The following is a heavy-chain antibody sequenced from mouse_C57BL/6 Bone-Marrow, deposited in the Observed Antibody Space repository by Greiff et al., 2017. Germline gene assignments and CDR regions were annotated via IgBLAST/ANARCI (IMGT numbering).Heavy chain of an antibody. CDR3: ARDFITTSRYFDV. J-gene: IGHJ1*03. V-gene: IGHV5-4*01. D-gene: IGHD1-1*01. Sequence: EVKLVESGGGLVKPGGSLKLSCAASGFTFSSYAMSWVRQTPEKRLEWVATVSDGGSYTYYPANVKGRFTISRDNAKNNLYLQISHLKSEDTAMYYCARDFITTSRYFDVWGTGTTVTGSS. CDR1: GFTFSSYA. CDR2: VSDGGSYT.